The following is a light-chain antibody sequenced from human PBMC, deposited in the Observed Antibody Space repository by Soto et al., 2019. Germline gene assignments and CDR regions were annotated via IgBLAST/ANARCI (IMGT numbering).Light chain of an antibody. Sequence: QSALTQPASVSGSPGQSITISCTGRSNDVGSYKFVSWYQQYPGKTPKLIIYEASKRPAGVSSRFTGSKSGNAASLRISGLQAMDEADYYCCSYAGDSAFLFGGGTKVTVL. CDR2: EAS. CDR1: SNDVGSYKF. J-gene: IGLJ2*01. V-gene: IGLV2-23*02. CDR3: CSYAGDSAFL.